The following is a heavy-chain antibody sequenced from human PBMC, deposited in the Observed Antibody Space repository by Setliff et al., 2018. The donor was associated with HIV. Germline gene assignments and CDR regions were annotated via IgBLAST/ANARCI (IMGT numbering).Heavy chain of an antibody. Sequence: GGSLRLSCTASGFTFSDYYMSWIRQSPGKGLEWISYISSSGTTIYYADSVKGRFTISRDNAKNSLYLEMNSLRAEETAVYYCARDSDFWSGHSDSWGQGIVVTVSS. J-gene: IGHJ4*02. CDR2: ISSSGTTI. V-gene: IGHV3-11*04. CDR3: ARDSDFWSGHSDS. D-gene: IGHD3-3*01. CDR1: GFTFSDYY.